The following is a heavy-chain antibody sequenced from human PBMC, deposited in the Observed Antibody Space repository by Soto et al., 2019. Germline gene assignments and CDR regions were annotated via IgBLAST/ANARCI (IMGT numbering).Heavy chain of an antibody. CDR2: MNPNSGNT. Sequence: GASVKVSCKASGYTFTSYDINWVRQATGQGLEWMGWMNPNSGNTGYAQKFQGRVTMTRNTSISTAYMELSSLRSEDTAVYYCARGNWAYYDILTGYYAFDIWGQGTMVTVSS. D-gene: IGHD3-9*01. J-gene: IGHJ3*02. V-gene: IGHV1-8*01. CDR1: GYTFTSYD. CDR3: ARGNWAYYDILTGYYAFDI.